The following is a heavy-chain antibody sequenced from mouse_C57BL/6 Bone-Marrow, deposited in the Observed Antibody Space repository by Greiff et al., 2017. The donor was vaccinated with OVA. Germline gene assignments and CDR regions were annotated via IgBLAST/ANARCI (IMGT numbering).Heavy chain of an antibody. D-gene: IGHD2-5*01. CDR1: GYTFTSYG. CDR3: ARRAYYSNPYYFDY. J-gene: IGHJ2*01. CDR2: IYPRSGNT. V-gene: IGHV1-81*01. Sequence: QVQLQQSGAELARPGASVKLSCKASGYTFTSYGISWVKQRPGQGLEWIGEIYPRSGNTYYTEKFKGTATLTADESSSTAYMELRSLTSEDSAVYVCARRAYYSNPYYFDYWGQGTTLTVSS.